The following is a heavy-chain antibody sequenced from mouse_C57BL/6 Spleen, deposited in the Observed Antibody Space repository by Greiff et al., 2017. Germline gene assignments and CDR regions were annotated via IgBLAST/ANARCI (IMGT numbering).Heavy chain of an antibody. V-gene: IGHV1-80*01. CDR3: ARGSARGYFDV. Sequence: VQGVESGAELVKPGASVKISCKASGYAFSSYWMNWVKQRPGKGLEWIGQIYPGDGDPNYNGKFKGKATLTADKSSSTAYMQLSSLTSEDSAVYFCARGSARGYFDVWGTGTTVTVSS. CDR2: IYPGDGDP. D-gene: IGHD3-1*01. CDR1: GYAFSSYW. J-gene: IGHJ1*03.